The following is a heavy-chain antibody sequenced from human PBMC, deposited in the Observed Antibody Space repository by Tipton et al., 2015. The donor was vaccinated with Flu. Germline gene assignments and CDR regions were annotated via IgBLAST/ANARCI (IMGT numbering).Heavy chain of an antibody. D-gene: IGHD2-8*02. CDR2: ISWNSDDI. CDR1: GFTFDDYA. CDR3: TKGQLVVSATSFDS. J-gene: IGHJ4*02. V-gene: IGHV3-9*01. Sequence: SLRLSCVASGFTFDDYAIHWVRQPPGKGLEWVSGISWNSDDIGYADSVRGRFTISRDNAKNSLFLQMNSLRAEDTALYYCTKGQLVVSATSFDSWGQGTLVTVSS.